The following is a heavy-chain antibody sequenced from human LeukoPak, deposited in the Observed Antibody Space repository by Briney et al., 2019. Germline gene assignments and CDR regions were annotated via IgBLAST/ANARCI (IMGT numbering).Heavy chain of an antibody. CDR1: GYTFTSYG. D-gene: IGHD3-10*01. J-gene: IGHJ4*02. CDR2: ISAYNGNT. Sequence: ASVKVSCKASGYTFTSYGISWVRQAPGQGLEWMGWISAYNGNTNYAQKLQGRVTMTTDTSTSTAYTELRSLRSDDTAVYYCARDRGGEYFDYWGQGTLVTVSS. V-gene: IGHV1-18*01. CDR3: ARDRGGEYFDY.